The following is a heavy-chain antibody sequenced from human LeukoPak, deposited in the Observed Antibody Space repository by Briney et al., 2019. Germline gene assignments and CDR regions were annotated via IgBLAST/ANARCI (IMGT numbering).Heavy chain of an antibody. D-gene: IGHD6-19*01. CDR3: ARGKYSSGWYFRLDY. J-gene: IGHJ4*02. CDR1: GFTFSSYW. V-gene: IGHV3-7*01. CDR2: IKQDGSEK. Sequence: PGGSLRLSCAASGFTFSSYWMSWVRQAPGKGLEWVANIKQDGSEKYYVDSVKGRFTISRDNAKNSLYLQMNSLRAEDTAVYYCARGKYSSGWYFRLDYWGQGTLVTVSS.